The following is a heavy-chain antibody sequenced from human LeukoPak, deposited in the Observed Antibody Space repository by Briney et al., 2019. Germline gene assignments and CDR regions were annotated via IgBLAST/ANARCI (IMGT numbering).Heavy chain of an antibody. CDR3: ARDGRYFDWLLRLSYNWFDP. Sequence: ASVKVSCKASGYTFTSYAMNWVRQAPGQGLEWMGWINTNTGNPTYAQGFTGRFVFSLDTSVSTAYLQISSLKAEDTAVYYCARDGRYFDWLLRLSYNWFDPWGQGTLVTVSS. CDR1: GYTFTSYA. V-gene: IGHV7-4-1*02. CDR2: INTNTGNP. D-gene: IGHD3-9*01. J-gene: IGHJ5*02.